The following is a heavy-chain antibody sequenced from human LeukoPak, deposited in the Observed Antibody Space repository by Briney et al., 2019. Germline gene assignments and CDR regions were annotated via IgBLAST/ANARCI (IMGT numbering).Heavy chain of an antibody. CDR1: EYTFTGYY. J-gene: IGHJ4*02. CDR3: ARGEYCSYGGCSGLFDY. V-gene: IGHV1-2*02. CDR2: INPNNGGT. D-gene: IGHD2-15*01. Sequence: ASVKVSCKASEYTFTGYYMHWVRQAPGQGLEWMGWINPNNGGTNYAQKFQGRVTVSRDTSISTGYMELRRLRSDDTAVYYCARGEYCSYGGCSGLFDYWGQGTLVTVSS.